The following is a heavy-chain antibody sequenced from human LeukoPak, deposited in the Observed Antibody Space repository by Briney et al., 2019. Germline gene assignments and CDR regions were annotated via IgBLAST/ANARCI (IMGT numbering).Heavy chain of an antibody. CDR1: GGSINRGTFF. CDR3: ASTLLPAALFDY. Sequence: SETLSLTCAVSGGSINRGTFFWTWIRKPPGRGLEWIGYIYYTGNTNYSPSHKSRVTMSVDTSKNLFSLKVSSVTAADTAVYYCASTLLPAALFDYWGQGALVTVSS. D-gene: IGHD2-2*01. V-gene: IGHV4-61*01. CDR2: IYYTGNT. J-gene: IGHJ4*02.